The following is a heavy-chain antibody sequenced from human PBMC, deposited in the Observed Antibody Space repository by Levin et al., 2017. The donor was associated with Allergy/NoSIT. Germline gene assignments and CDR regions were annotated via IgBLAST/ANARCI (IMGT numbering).Heavy chain of an antibody. CDR1: GYTFTSYD. V-gene: IGHV1-8*01. CDR3: ARRQIIAAAGKAVLGY. D-gene: IGHD6-13*01. CDR2: MNPNSGNT. Sequence: GASVKVSCKASGYTFTSYDINWVRQATGQGLEWMGWMNPNSGNTGYAQKFQGRVTMTRNTSISTAYMELSSLRSEDTAVYYCARRQIIAAAGKAVLGYWGQGTLVTVSS. J-gene: IGHJ4*02.